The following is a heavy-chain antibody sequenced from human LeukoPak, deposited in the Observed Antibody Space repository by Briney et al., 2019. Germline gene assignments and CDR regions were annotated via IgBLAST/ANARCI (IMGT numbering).Heavy chain of an antibody. Sequence: PSETLSLTCTVSDGSISSYYWSWIRQPPGKGLEWIGYIYYSGSANYNPSLKSRVTISVDTSKNQFSLKLSSVTAADTAVYYCARHEATVTNFDYWGQGTLVTVSS. CDR2: IYYSGSA. CDR1: DGSISSYY. CDR3: ARHEATVTNFDY. J-gene: IGHJ4*02. V-gene: IGHV4-59*08. D-gene: IGHD4-17*01.